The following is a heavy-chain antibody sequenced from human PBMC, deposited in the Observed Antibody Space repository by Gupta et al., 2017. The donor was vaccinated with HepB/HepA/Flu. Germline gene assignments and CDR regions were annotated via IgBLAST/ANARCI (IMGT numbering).Heavy chain of an antibody. CDR3: VRDRGDPDAFNI. V-gene: IGHV3-74*01. J-gene: IGHJ3*02. D-gene: IGHD3-10*01. CDR2: INNDGSNT. CDR1: GFSVSRYW. Sequence: EVQLVESGGGLVQPGGSLRLSCAASGFSVSRYWMHWVRQAPGEGLVWVSHINNDGSNTSYADSVKGRFTISKDHAKNTLYLQMKSLRADDTAVYYWVRDRGDPDAFNIWGQGTLVPVSS.